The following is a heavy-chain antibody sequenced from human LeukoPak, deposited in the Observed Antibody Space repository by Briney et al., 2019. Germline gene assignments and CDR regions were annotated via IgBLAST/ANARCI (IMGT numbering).Heavy chain of an antibody. CDR1: GFTVSTNY. D-gene: IGHD4-17*01. CDR2: IHSGGTT. J-gene: IGHJ6*02. CDR3: ARVDYGDYVGYYYGMDV. Sequence: PGGSLRLSCAASGFTVSTNYINWVRQAPGKGLEWVSIIHSGGTTYYADSVKGRFTISRDNSKNTVYLQMNSLRAEDTAVYYCARVDYGDYVGYYYGMDVWGQGTTVTVSS. V-gene: IGHV3-53*01.